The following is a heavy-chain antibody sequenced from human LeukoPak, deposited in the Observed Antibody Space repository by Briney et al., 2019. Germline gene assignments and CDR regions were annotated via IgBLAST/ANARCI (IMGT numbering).Heavy chain of an antibody. CDR2: IYYSGST. CDR1: GGSISNNNYY. CDR3: ARRQWLISYCFDY. J-gene: IGHJ4*02. Sequence: SSETLSLTCTVSGGSISNNNYYWGWIRQPPGKGLEWIGSIYYSGSTYYNASLKSRVTMSVDTSKNQFSLKLSSVTAADTAVYYCARRQWLISYCFDYRGQGTLVTVSS. D-gene: IGHD6-19*01. V-gene: IGHV4-39*07.